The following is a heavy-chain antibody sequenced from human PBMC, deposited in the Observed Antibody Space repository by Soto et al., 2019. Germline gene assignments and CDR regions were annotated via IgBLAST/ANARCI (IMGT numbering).Heavy chain of an antibody. D-gene: IGHD6-19*01. CDR3: AATDCGWNNPYYYYHMDV. Sequence: GGSLRLSCAASGFTFSSYGMHWVRQAPGKGLEWVAVISYGGSNKYYADSVKGRFTISRDNSKNTVYLQMNSLRADDTAVYYCAATDCGWNNPYYYYHMDVWGQGTTVTVSS. V-gene: IGHV3-30*03. CDR2: ISYGGSNK. J-gene: IGHJ6*02. CDR1: GFTFSSYG.